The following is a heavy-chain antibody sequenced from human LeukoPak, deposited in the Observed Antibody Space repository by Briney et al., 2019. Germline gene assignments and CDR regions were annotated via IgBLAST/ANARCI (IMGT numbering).Heavy chain of an antibody. Sequence: GGSLRLSCATSGFSFDNHGMHWVRQAPGKGLEWVTFVRFDGSYQLYTDSVEGRFTISRDNSKSTLYLQMTSLRPEDTALYYCAKDRTFEEYSFDFWGRGTLVTVSS. CDR2: VRFDGSYQ. CDR3: AKDRTFEEYSFDF. CDR1: GFSFDNHG. D-gene: IGHD3-10*01. V-gene: IGHV3-30*02. J-gene: IGHJ4*02.